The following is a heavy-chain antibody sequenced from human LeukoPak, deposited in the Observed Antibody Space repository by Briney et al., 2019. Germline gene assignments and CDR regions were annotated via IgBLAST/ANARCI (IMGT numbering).Heavy chain of an antibody. D-gene: IGHD1-26*01. CDR1: GFTFSSYA. CDR2: IYGGGTT. CDR3: ARDPGIANGMVD. Sequence: GGSLRLSCAASGFTFSSYAMSWVRQAPGKGLEWVSVIYGGGTTYYADSVKGKFTISRDNSKNTLFLQMNGLRVDDTAVYYCARDPGIANGMVDWGQGTTVTVFS. J-gene: IGHJ6*02. V-gene: IGHV3-66*01.